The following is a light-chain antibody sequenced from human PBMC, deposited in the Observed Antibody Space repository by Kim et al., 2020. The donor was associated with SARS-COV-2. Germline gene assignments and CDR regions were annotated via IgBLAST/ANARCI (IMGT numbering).Light chain of an antibody. CDR3: QQYGSAPNT. Sequence: EIVLTQSPGTLSLSPGERVTLSCRASKSVRTNYFAWYQQKPGQTPRLLIHAASSRATDIPDRFSGSGSGTDFTLTISRLEPEDFAVFYCQQYGSAPNTFGQGTKLEI. V-gene: IGKV3-20*01. CDR2: AAS. CDR1: KSVRTNY. J-gene: IGKJ2*01.